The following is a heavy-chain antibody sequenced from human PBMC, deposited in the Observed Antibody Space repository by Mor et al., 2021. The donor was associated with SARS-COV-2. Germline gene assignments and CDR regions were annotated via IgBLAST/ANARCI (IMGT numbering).Heavy chain of an antibody. D-gene: IGHD3-22*01. J-gene: IGHJ4*02. Sequence: DSVKGRFTISRDNAKNSLFLQMNSLRVEDTAVYYCARDPAQPHHYASSGQLDYWGRGTLVTVSS. V-gene: IGHV3-7*01. CDR3: ARDPAQPHHYASSGQLDY.